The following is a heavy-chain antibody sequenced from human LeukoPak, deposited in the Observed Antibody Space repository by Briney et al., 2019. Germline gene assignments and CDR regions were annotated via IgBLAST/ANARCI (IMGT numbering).Heavy chain of an antibody. CDR2: IYHSGST. CDR1: GGSISSSNW. CDR3: ARKEYGDYRRFDP. V-gene: IGHV4-4*02. J-gene: IGHJ5*02. D-gene: IGHD4-11*01. Sequence: SETLSLTCAVSGGSISSSNWWSWVRPPPGKGLEWIGEIYHSGSTNYNPSLKSRVTISVDKSKNQFSLKLSSVTAADTAVYYCARKEYGDYRRFDPWGQGTLVTVSS.